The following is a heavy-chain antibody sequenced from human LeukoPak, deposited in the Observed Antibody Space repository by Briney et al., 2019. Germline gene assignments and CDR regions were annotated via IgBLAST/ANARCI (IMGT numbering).Heavy chain of an antibody. CDR1: GYTFTSYY. Sequence: ASVKVSCKASGYTFTSYYMHWVRQAPGQGLEWMGRIIPIFGIAYYAQKFQGRVTITADKSTSAAYMELSSLRSEDTAVYYCARDSSLGYYDSSGYFHWGQGTLVTVSS. CDR2: IIPIFGIA. CDR3: ARDSSLGYYDSSGYFH. J-gene: IGHJ1*01. V-gene: IGHV1-69*04. D-gene: IGHD3-22*01.